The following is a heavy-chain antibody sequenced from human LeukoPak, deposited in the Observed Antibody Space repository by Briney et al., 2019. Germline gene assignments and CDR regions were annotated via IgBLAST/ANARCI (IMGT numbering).Heavy chain of an antibody. CDR1: GGSISSGGIC. Sequence: KPSQTLSLTCAVSGGSISSGGICWSWIRQPRGKGLEGIGYIFHSGSTYYNPSLKSRVNISVDRSNNQFSLRLSSLTAADTAVYYCARALGAVRYYCMDVWGKGTTVTVSS. CDR3: ARALGAVRYYCMDV. J-gene: IGHJ6*04. V-gene: IGHV4-30-2*01. D-gene: IGHD4/OR15-4a*01. CDR2: IFHSGST.